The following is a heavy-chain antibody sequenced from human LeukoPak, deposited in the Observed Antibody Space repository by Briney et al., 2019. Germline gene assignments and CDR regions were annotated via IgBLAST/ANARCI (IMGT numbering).Heavy chain of an antibody. V-gene: IGHV4-59*01. Sequence: SETLSLTCTVSGGSISSYYWSWIRQPPGKGLEWIGYIYYSGSTNYNPSLKSRVTISVDTSKNQFSLKLSSVTAADTAVYSCARERGYSNGYAYYHYGMDVWGQGTTVTVSS. CDR2: IYYSGST. CDR1: GGSISSYY. CDR3: ARERGYSNGYAYYHYGMDV. D-gene: IGHD5-18*01. J-gene: IGHJ6*02.